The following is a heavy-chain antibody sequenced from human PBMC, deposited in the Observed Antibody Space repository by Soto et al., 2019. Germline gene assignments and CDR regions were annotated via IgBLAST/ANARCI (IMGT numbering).Heavy chain of an antibody. CDR1: GYTFTGYY. J-gene: IGHJ4*02. V-gene: IGHV1-2*02. Sequence: ASVKVSCKASGYTFTGYYMHWVRQAPGQGLEWMGWINPNSGGTNYAQKFQGRVTMTRDTSISTAYMELNRLRSDDTAVYYCARGIAATGPYFDYWGQGTLVTVSS. D-gene: IGHD6-13*01. CDR2: INPNSGGT. CDR3: ARGIAATGPYFDY.